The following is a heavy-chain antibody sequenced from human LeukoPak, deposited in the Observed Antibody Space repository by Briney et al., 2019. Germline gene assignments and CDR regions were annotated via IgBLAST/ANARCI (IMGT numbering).Heavy chain of an antibody. Sequence: SETLSLTCAVYGGSFSGYYWSWIRQPPGKGLEWIGEINHSGSTNYNPSLKSRVTISVDTSKNQFSLKLSSVTAADTAVYYCARLGWQWLVYAFDIWGQGTMVTVSS. J-gene: IGHJ3*02. CDR2: INHSGST. V-gene: IGHV4-34*01. CDR3: ARLGWQWLVYAFDI. CDR1: GGSFSGYY. D-gene: IGHD6-19*01.